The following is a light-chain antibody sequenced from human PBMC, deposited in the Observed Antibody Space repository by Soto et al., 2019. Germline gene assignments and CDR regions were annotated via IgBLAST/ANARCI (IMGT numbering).Light chain of an antibody. J-gene: IGKJ4*01. Sequence: AIRMTQSPSSFSASTGDRVTITCRASQSIGTYLAWYQLILGRAPKLLIFAASTLQRGVPSRFSSSGSGTDFTLTISCPQSEDFATYYCQQYYIYPPTFGGGTKVEIK. V-gene: IGKV1-8*01. CDR1: QSIGTY. CDR3: QQYYIYPPT. CDR2: AAS.